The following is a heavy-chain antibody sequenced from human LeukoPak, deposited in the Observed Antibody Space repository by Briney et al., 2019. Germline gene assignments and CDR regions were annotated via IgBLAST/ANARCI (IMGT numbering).Heavy chain of an antibody. CDR1: GFTFSSYA. CDR2: ISGSGGST. J-gene: IGHJ4*02. Sequence: GGSLRLSCAASGFTFSSYAMSWVRQAPGKGLEWVSAISGSGGSTYYADSVKGRFTISRDNSKNTLYLQMNSLRAEDTAVYYCANFPGIAAAGTPIDYWGQGTLVTVSS. CDR3: ANFPGIAAAGTPIDY. D-gene: IGHD6-13*01. V-gene: IGHV3-23*01.